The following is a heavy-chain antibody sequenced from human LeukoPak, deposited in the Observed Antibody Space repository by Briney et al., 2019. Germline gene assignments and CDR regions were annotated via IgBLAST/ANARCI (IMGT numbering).Heavy chain of an antibody. CDR3: ARLVPERFFQLNPEGYYDY. CDR1: GASVSSIGYS. D-gene: IGHD3-3*01. J-gene: IGHJ4*02. CDR2: IYQSGSA. Sequence: PSETLSLTCGVSGASVSSIGYSWSWIRQPPGRGLEWIGYIYQSGSASYNPSLQSRVTISIDKSKNQFSLNLNSVTAADTAVYYCARLVPERFFQLNPEGYYDYWGQGTLVTVSS. V-gene: IGHV4-30-2*01.